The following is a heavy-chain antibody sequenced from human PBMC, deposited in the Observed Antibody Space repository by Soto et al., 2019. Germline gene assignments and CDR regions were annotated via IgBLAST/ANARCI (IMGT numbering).Heavy chain of an antibody. V-gene: IGHV3-23*01. CDR3: AKSLGKRSGWAPGIEPNDAFDI. J-gene: IGHJ3*02. D-gene: IGHD6-19*01. CDR2: ISGSGGST. CDR1: GFTFSSYA. Sequence: PGGSLRLSCAASGFTFSSYAMSWVRQAPGKGLEWVSAISGSGGSTYYADSVKGRFTISRDNSKNTLYLQMNSLRAEDTAVYYCAKSLGKRSGWAPGIEPNDAFDIWGQGTMVTVSS.